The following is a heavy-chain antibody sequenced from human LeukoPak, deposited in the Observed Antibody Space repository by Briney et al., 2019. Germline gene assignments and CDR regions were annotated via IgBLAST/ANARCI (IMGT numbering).Heavy chain of an antibody. CDR1: GGSFSGYY. D-gene: IGHD1-26*01. Sequence: SETLSLTCAVYGGSFSGYYWGWIRQPPGKGLEWIGEINHSGSTNYNPSLKSRVTISVDTSKNQFSLKLSSVTAADTAVYYCARTTPSGSYYGYWGQGTLVTVSS. V-gene: IGHV4-34*01. J-gene: IGHJ4*02. CDR3: ARTTPSGSYYGY. CDR2: INHSGST.